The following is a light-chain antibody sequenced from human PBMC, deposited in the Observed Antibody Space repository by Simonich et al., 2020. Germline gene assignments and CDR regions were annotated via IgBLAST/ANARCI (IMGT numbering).Light chain of an antibody. CDR3: QQYYSTPLT. CDR1: QSVLYSSKHKNY. Sequence: DIVMTQSPDSLAVSLGERATINCKSSQSVLYSSKHKNYLAWYQQKPGQPPKLRIYWASTRESGVPDRVSGSGTGTDFTLTISSLQAEDVAVYYCQQYYSTPLTFGGGTKVEIK. V-gene: IGKV4-1*01. J-gene: IGKJ4*01. CDR2: WAS.